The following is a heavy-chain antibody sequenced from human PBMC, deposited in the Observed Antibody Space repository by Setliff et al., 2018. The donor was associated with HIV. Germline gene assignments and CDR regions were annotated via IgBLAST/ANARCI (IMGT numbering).Heavy chain of an antibody. J-gene: IGHJ2*01. V-gene: IGHV3-21*01. CDR3: ARDQTFDLTAFRDWYFDL. CDR2: ISSSSSYI. D-gene: IGHD1-20*01. Sequence: LRLSCAASGFTLSSYSMNWVRQAPGKGLEWVSSISSSSSYIYYADSVKGRFTISRDNAKNSLYLQMNSLRAEDTAVYYCARDQTFDLTAFRDWYFDLWGRGTLVTVSS. CDR1: GFTLSSYS.